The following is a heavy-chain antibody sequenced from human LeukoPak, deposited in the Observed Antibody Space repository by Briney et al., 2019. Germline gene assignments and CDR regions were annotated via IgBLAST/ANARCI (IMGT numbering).Heavy chain of an antibody. J-gene: IGHJ4*02. CDR1: GGTFSSYA. D-gene: IGHD6-6*01. CDR3: ACREGLCNSSSSTYGFDYFDY. CDR2: IIPIFGTA. V-gene: IGHV1-69*05. Sequence: SVKVSCKASGGTFSSYAISWVRQAPGQGLEWMGGIIPIFGTANYAQKFQGRVTITTDESTSTAYMELSSLRSEDTAVYYCACREGLCNSSSSTYGFDYFDYWGQGTLVTVSS.